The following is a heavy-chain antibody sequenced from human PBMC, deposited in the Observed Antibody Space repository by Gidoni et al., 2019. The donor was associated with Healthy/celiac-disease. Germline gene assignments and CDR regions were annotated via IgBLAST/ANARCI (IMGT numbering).Heavy chain of an antibody. CDR1: GGSISSSSYY. V-gene: IGHV4-39*01. CDR3: ASNLGALNEAGIQH. Sequence: QLQLQESGPGLVTPSETLSLTCTVSGGSISSSSYYWGWIRQPPGKGLEWIGSIYYSGSTYYNPSLKSRVTISVDTSKNQFSLKLSSVTAADTAVYYCASNLGALNEAGIQHWGQGTLVTVSS. J-gene: IGHJ1*01. CDR2: IYYSGST. D-gene: IGHD1-26*01.